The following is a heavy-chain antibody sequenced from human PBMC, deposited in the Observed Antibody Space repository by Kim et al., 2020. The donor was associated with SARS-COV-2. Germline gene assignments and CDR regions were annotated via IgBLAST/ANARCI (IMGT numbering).Heavy chain of an antibody. CDR1: GFSFGTYA. J-gene: IGHJ4*02. D-gene: IGHD3-9*01. V-gene: IGHV3-23*01. CDR2: ISGSGGST. Sequence: GGSLRLSCAASGFSFGTYAMNWVRQPPGKGLEWVSGISGSGGSTYNADSMKGRFIISRDNSKNQLYLQMNSLRVEDTAVYYCARGGNDILTGSDYWGQGTLVTVSS. CDR3: ARGGNDILTGSDY.